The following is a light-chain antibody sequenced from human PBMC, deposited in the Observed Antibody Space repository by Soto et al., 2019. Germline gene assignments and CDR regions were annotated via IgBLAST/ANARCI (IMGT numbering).Light chain of an antibody. J-gene: IGLJ2*01. CDR2: LNTDGSH. V-gene: IGLV4-69*01. CDR1: SGHISYT. Sequence: QLVLTQSPSASASLGASGKLTCTLSSGHISYTIAWHQQQPEKGPRYLMKLNTDGSHSRGDGIPDRFSGSRSGAERYLTISSLQSEDEADYYCQTWGAGIVVFCGGTKLTVL. CDR3: QTWGAGIVV.